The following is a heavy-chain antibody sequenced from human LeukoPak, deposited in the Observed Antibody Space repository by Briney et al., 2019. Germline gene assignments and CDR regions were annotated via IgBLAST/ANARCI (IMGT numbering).Heavy chain of an antibody. J-gene: IGHJ4*02. CDR1: GDSISSTSYY. CDR3: AADSSGYYYGPY. Sequence: SETLSLTCTVSGDSISSTSYYWGWIRQPPGKGLEWIGSIYYSGNTYYSPSLKSRVTISVDTSKNQFSLKLGSVTAADTAVYYCAADSSGYYYGPYWGQGTLATVSS. CDR2: IYYSGNT. D-gene: IGHD3-22*01. V-gene: IGHV4-39*01.